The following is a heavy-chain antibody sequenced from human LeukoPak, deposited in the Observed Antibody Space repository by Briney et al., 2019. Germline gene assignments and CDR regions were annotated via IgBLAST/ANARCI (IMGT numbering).Heavy chain of an antibody. D-gene: IGHD6-19*01. Sequence: QTGGSLRLSCAASGFTFSSYGMSWVRQAPGKGLEWVSAISGSGGSTYYADSVKGRFTISRDNSKNTLYLQMNSLRAEDTAVYYCAKDGQWLYWSFVYWGQGTLVTVSS. V-gene: IGHV3-23*01. CDR1: GFTFSSYG. CDR3: AKDGQWLYWSFVY. CDR2: ISGSGGST. J-gene: IGHJ4*02.